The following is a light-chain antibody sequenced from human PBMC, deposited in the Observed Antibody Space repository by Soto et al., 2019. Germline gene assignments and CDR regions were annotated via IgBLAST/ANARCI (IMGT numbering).Light chain of an antibody. CDR3: EQYHSYPIT. V-gene: IGKV1-16*02. J-gene: IGKJ5*01. CDR2: AAS. CDR1: QDINNY. Sequence: DIQMTQSPSSLSASVGDRVTITCRASQDINNYVAWFQQKTGKAPKSLIYAASSLQGGVPSKFSGSGYGTDFTVTISSLQPEDFAAYDCEQYHSYPITFGQGTRVEIK.